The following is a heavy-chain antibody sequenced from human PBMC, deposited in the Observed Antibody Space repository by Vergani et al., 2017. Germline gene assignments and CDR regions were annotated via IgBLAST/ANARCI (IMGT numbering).Heavy chain of an antibody. CDR1: GFTFSSCE. Sequence: EVQLVESGGGLVQPGGSLRLSCAASGFTFSSCEMNWVRQAPGKGLEGVSYISSSGSTIYYADSVKGRFTISRDNSKNTLYLQMNSLSAEATAVYYCANDTSIVVVTPTRVDFDYWGQATLVTVPA. CDR2: ISSSGSTI. V-gene: IGHV3-48*03. CDR3: ANDTSIVVVTPTRVDFDY. D-gene: IGHD2-21*02. J-gene: IGHJ4*02.